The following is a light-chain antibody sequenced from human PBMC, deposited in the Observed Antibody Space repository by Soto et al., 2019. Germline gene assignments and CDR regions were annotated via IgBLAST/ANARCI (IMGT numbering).Light chain of an antibody. CDR2: EGN. V-gene: IGLV2-23*01. CDR3: CPYAGSMTWV. J-gene: IGLJ3*02. CDR1: SSDIGSYNL. Sequence: QSALTQPASVSGSPGQSITISCTGTSSDIGSYNLVSWYQQHPGKAPKVIIYEGNERPSGVSNRFSGSKSGNTASLTISGLQAEDEADYCCCPYAGSMTWVFGGGTQLTVL.